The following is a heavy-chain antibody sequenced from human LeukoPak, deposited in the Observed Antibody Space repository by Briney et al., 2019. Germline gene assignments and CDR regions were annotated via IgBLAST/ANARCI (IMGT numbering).Heavy chain of an antibody. CDR3: ARERGTVTTLTLGPDAFDI. V-gene: IGHV4-39*07. Sequence: KPSETLSLTCTVSGGSISSSSYYWGWIRQPPGKGLEWIGSIYYSGSTYYNPSLKSRVTISVDTSKNQFSLKLSSVTAADTAVYYCARERGTVTTLTLGPDAFDIWGQGTMVTVSS. CDR1: GGSISSSSYY. CDR2: IYYSGST. J-gene: IGHJ3*02. D-gene: IGHD4-17*01.